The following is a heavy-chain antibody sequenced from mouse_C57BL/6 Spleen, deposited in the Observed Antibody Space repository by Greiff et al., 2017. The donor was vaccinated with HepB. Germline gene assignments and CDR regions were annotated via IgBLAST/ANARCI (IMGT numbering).Heavy chain of an antibody. V-gene: IGHV2-2*01. CDR2: IWSGGST. Sequence: VQLVESGPGLVQPSQSLSITCTVSGFSLTSYGVHWVRQSPGKGLEWLGVIWSGGSTDYNAAFISRLSISKDNSKSQVFFKMNSLQADDTAIYYCARNSDDEGFAYWGQGTLVTVSA. D-gene: IGHD2-3*01. J-gene: IGHJ3*01. CDR3: ARNSDDEGFAY. CDR1: GFSLTSYG.